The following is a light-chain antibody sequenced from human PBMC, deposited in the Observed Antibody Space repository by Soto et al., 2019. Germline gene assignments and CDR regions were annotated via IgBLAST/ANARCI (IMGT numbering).Light chain of an antibody. CDR2: RNN. V-gene: IGLV1-47*01. J-gene: IGLJ7*01. Sequence: QSVLTQPPSASGTPGQRVTISCSGSSSNIGSNYVYWYQQIPGTAPKLLIYRNNQRPSGVPDRFSGSQSGTSASLAISGLRPEDEADYYCAAWDDSLSGTVFGGGTQLTVL. CDR1: SSNIGSNY. CDR3: AAWDDSLSGTV.